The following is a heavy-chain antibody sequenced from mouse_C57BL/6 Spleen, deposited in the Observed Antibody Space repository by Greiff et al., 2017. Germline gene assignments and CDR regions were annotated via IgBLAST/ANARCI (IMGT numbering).Heavy chain of an antibody. J-gene: IGHJ2*01. V-gene: IGHV1-82*01. CDR3: ARGAGFDY. Sequence: VQLQQSGPELVKPGASVKISCKASGYAFRSSWMNWVKQRPGKGLEWIGRIYPGDGDTNYNGKFKGKATLTADKSSSTAYMQLSSLTAEDSAVYCCARGAGFDYWGQGTTLTVSS. CDR1: GYAFRSSW. CDR2: IYPGDGDT. D-gene: IGHD6-1*01.